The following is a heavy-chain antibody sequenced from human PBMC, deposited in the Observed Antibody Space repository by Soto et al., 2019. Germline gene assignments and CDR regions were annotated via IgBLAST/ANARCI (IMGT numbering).Heavy chain of an antibody. CDR2: INPNSGGT. CDR1: GYIFTDYY. CDR3: ARPSGYYPYYFDD. Sequence: GXSVKGACNPSGYIFTDYYIDWVRQAPGQGLEWTGWINPNSGGTNYAQKFQDWVTMTRDTSINTAYMEVNSLRSDDTAVYYCARPSGYYPYYFDDWGQGTQVTVSS. J-gene: IGHJ4*02. D-gene: IGHD3-22*01. V-gene: IGHV1-2*04.